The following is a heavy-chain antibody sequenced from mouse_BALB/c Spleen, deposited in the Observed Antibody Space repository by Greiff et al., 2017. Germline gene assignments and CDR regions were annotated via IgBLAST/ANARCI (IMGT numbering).Heavy chain of an antibody. Sequence: VQLKQSGAELVKPGASVKLSCTASGFNIKDTYMHWVKQRPEQGLEWIGRIDPANGNTKYDPKFQGKATITADTSSNTAYLQLSSLTSEDTAVYYCARGGYDVWFAYWGQGTLVTVSA. CDR1: GFNIKDTY. V-gene: IGHV14-3*02. J-gene: IGHJ3*01. CDR2: IDPANGNT. CDR3: ARGGYDVWFAY. D-gene: IGHD2-2*01.